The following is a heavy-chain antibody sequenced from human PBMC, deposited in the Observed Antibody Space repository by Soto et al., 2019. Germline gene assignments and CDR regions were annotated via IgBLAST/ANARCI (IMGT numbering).Heavy chain of an antibody. V-gene: IGHV1-69*13. CDR2: IIPIFGTA. CDR1: GGTFSSYA. D-gene: IGHD2-8*02. Sequence: ASVKVSCKASGGTFSSYAISWVRQAPGQGLEWMGGIIPIFGTANYAQKFQGRVTITADESTSTAYMELSSLRSEDTAVYYCARRGLVNPYWYFDLFGRETLVTVSS. J-gene: IGHJ2*01. CDR3: ARRGLVNPYWYFDL.